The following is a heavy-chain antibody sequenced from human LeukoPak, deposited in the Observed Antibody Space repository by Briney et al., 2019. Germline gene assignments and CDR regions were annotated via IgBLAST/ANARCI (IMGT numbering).Heavy chain of an antibody. CDR2: IYPDDSDT. J-gene: IGHJ6*03. D-gene: IGHD2-8*01. CDR3: ARHGHCISGVCYSNHYYYMDV. Sequence: GESLKISCKGSGYSFTSYWIGWVRQMPGKGLEWMGIIYPDDSDTRYSPSFEGQVIISVDKSISTAYLQWSSLKASDTATYYCARHGHCISGVCYSNHYYYMDVWGKGTTVTVSS. V-gene: IGHV5-51*01. CDR1: GYSFTSYW.